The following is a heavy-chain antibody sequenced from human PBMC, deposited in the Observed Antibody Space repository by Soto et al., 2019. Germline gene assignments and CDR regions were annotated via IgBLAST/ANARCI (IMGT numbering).Heavy chain of an antibody. CDR1: GGSFSGYY. J-gene: IGHJ3*02. D-gene: IGHD3-10*01. V-gene: IGHV4-34*01. CDR2: INHSGST. CDR3: AKSRLLWFGELSFGGAFDI. Sequence: QVQLQQWGAGLLKPSETLSLTCAVYGGSFSGYYWSWIRQPPGKGLEWIGEINHSGSTNYNPSLKSRVTISVDTSKNQFSLKLSSVTAADTAVCYCAKSRLLWFGELSFGGAFDIWGQGTMVTVSS.